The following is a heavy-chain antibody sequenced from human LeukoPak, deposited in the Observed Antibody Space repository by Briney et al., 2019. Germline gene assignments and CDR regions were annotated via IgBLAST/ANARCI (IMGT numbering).Heavy chain of an antibody. CDR3: AGSIAVAAPDY. CDR1: GGTFSSYA. CDR2: IIPIFGTA. Sequence: ASVKVSCKASGGTFSSYAISWVRQAPGQGLEWMGGIIPIFGTANYAQKFQGRVTMTRDTSTSTVYMELSSLRSEDTAVYYCAGSIAVAAPDYWGQGTLVTVSS. J-gene: IGHJ4*02. D-gene: IGHD6-19*01. V-gene: IGHV1-69*05.